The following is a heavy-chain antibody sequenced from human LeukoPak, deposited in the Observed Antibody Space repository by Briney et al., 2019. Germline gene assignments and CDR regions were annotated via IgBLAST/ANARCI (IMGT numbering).Heavy chain of an antibody. D-gene: IGHD3-10*01. Sequence: PSETLSLTCAVYSRSFSGYYWSWIRQPPGKGLEWIGEINHSGSTNYNPSLKSRVTISVDTSKNQFSLKLSSVTAADTAVYYCARDRWFGELDYWGQGTLVTVSS. CDR3: ARDRWFGELDY. J-gene: IGHJ4*02. CDR1: SRSFSGYY. V-gene: IGHV4-34*01. CDR2: INHSGST.